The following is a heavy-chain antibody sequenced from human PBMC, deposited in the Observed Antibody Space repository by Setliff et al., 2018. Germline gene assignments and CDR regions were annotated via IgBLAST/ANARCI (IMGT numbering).Heavy chain of an antibody. Sequence: SETLSLTCTVSGGSISSYYWSWIQQPAGKGLEWIGHIYIGGSANYNPSLKSRVTMSIDTSKNQFSLKLNSVTAADMAVYYCAREQWLDPPGYYYMDVWDKGTTVTVSS. CDR3: AREQWLDPPGYYYMDV. J-gene: IGHJ6*03. V-gene: IGHV4-4*07. CDR1: GGSISSYY. D-gene: IGHD6-19*01. CDR2: IYIGGSA.